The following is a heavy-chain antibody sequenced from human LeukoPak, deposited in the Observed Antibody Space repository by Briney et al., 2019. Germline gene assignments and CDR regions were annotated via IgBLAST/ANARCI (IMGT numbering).Heavy chain of an antibody. CDR3: ARDLGLCSGGSCYSFDP. V-gene: IGHV1-46*01. CDR2: INLRGGHT. CDR1: GYTFISYY. D-gene: IGHD2-15*01. J-gene: IGHJ5*02. Sequence: VASVKVSCKASGYTFISYYMHWVRQAPGQGLEGMGIINLRGGHTSYAQNFQGRVGMTGDTSTSTVYMELSSLRSEDTAVYYCARDLGLCSGGSCYSFDPWGQGTLVTVSS.